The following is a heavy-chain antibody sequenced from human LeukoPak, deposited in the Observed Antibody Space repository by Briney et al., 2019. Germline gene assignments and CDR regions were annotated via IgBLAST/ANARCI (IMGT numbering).Heavy chain of an antibody. J-gene: IGHJ4*02. CDR2: ITDSGGYT. D-gene: IGHD7-27*01. CDR3: AKAAGDTYHRVFDY. CDR1: GFTFSSYA. V-gene: IGHV3-23*01. Sequence: GGCLRLSCAASGFTFSSYAMNWVRQAPGKGLEWVSGITDSGGYTYYADSVKGRFTISRDNSNNMVYLQMNSLRAEDMAKYYCAKAAGDTYHRVFDYWGQGILVTASS.